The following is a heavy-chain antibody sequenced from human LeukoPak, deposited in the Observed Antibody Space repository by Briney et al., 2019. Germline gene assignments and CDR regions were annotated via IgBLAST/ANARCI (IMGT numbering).Heavy chain of an antibody. J-gene: IGHJ4*02. CDR2: ISGSGGST. D-gene: IGHD3-9*01. CDR3: AKGSDWSPPVWGSRSDY. V-gene: IGHV3-23*01. Sequence: GGSLRLSCAASGFTFSSYAMSWVRQAPGKGLEWVSAISGSGGSTYYADSVKGRFTISRDNSKNTLYLQMNSLRAEDTAVYYGAKGSDWSPPVWGSRSDYWGQGTLVTVSS. CDR1: GFTFSSYA.